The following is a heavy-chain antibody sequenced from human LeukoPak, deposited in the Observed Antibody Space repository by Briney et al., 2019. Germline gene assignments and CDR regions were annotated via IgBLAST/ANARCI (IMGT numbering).Heavy chain of an antibody. CDR3: ARRLTQYDCFDP. CDR2: TYYRSTWYN. V-gene: IGHV6-1*01. Sequence: SQTLSLTCAISGDSVSSDSVTRNWIRQSPSRGLEWLGRTYYRSTWYNDYAVSVRGRITVNPDTSKNQFSLHLNSVTPEDTAVYYCARRLTQYDCFDPWGQGILVTVSS. J-gene: IGHJ5*02. CDR1: GDSVSSDSVT. D-gene: IGHD2-2*01.